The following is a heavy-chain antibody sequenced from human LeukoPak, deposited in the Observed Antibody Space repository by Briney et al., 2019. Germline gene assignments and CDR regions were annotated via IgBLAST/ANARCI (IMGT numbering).Heavy chain of an antibody. CDR3: ARVDCRSTSCSPFDY. V-gene: IGHV3-30*01. CDR1: GFTSSTYS. J-gene: IGHJ4*02. Sequence: RAGRSLRLSCAASGFTSSTYSMHWVRQAPGKGLEWVAVILYDGSNKYYADSVKGRFTASRDNSKDTLYLQMNSLRAEDTAVYYCARVDCRSTSCSPFDYWAREPWSPSPQ. CDR2: ILYDGSNK. D-gene: IGHD2-2*01.